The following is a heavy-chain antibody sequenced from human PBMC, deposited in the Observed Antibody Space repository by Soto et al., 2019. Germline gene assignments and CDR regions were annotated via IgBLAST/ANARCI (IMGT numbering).Heavy chain of an antibody. V-gene: IGHV4-59*01. Sequence: PSETLSLTCTVSGGSISSYYWSWIRQPPGKGLEWIGYIYYSGSTNYNPPLKSRVTISVDTSKNQFSLKLSSVTAADTAVYYCATSRVVAASWFDPWGQGTLVTVSS. CDR2: IYYSGST. D-gene: IGHD2-15*01. CDR1: GGSISSYY. J-gene: IGHJ5*02. CDR3: ATSRVVAASWFDP.